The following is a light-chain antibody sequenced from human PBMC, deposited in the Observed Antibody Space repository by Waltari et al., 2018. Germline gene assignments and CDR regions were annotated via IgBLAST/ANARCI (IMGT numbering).Light chain of an antibody. CDR1: SSDVGSYNL. J-gene: IGLJ3*02. CDR2: EGS. CDR3: CSYTAGSTWV. V-gene: IGLV2-23*01. Sequence: QSALTQPASVSGSPGQSITISCTGTSSDVGSYNLVSWYQQHPGKAPKLMIYEGSKRPSGVSNRFSGSKSGNTASLTISGLQAGDEADYYCCSYTAGSTWVFGGGTKLTVL.